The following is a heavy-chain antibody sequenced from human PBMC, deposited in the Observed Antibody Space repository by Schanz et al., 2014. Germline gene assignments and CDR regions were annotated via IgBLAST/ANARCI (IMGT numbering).Heavy chain of an antibody. D-gene: IGHD2-15*01. CDR2: MSYDGSIK. CDR1: GFTFSSYG. J-gene: IGHJ6*02. Sequence: QVPLVESGGGVVQPGRSLRLSCAASGFTFSSYGMHWVRQAPGKGLEWVAAMSYDGSIKYYGDSVKGRFTISRDNSKNTLYLHMNALRSEDTAVYYCAKGMRYCSGGTCYDCYYYGLDVWGQGTTVTVSS. V-gene: IGHV3-30*18. CDR3: AKGMRYCSGGTCYDCYYYGLDV.